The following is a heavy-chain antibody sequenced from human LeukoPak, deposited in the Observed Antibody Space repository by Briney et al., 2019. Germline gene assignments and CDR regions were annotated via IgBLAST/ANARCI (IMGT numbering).Heavy chain of an antibody. J-gene: IGHJ4*02. CDR1: GFTFSNYE. CDR3: EREGTVVAFDY. Sequence: GGSLRLSCAASGFTFSNYEMNWVRQAPGKGLEWVSYISSSGSTIYYADSVKGRFTISRDNAKNSLYLQMNSLRAEDTAVYYCEREGTVVAFDYWGQGTLVTVSS. D-gene: IGHD4-23*01. CDR2: ISSSGSTI. V-gene: IGHV3-48*03.